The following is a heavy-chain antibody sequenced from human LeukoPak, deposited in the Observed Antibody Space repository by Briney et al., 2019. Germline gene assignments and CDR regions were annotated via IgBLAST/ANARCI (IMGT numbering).Heavy chain of an antibody. CDR1: GGSFSSHC. CDR3: ARGSPSAARFFSY. Sequence: SETLSLTCTVSGGSFSSHCWTWIRQSAGKGLEWLGRIYTSGTTHFNPSFESRLSMSLDTSKAQFSLKLTSVTAADTAVYFCARGSPSAARFFSYWGQGTLVTVSS. CDR2: IYTSGTT. J-gene: IGHJ4*02. D-gene: IGHD2-15*01. V-gene: IGHV4-4*07.